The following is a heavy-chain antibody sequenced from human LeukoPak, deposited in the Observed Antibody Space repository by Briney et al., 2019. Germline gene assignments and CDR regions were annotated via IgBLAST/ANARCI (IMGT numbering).Heavy chain of an antibody. Sequence: GGSLRLSCAASGFTFSGSAMSWVRQAPGEGLGWVSLISYSGANSYYTDSVRGRFTISRDNSKNTPYLQMTSLRAEDTAVYYCARGSGDYSGQGTLVTVSS. J-gene: IGHJ4*02. V-gene: IGHV3-23*01. CDR3: ARGSGDY. CDR1: GFTFSGSA. CDR2: ISYSGANS.